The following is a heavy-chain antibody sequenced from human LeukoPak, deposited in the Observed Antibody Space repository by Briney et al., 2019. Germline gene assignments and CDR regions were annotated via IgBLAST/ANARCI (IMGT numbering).Heavy chain of an antibody. CDR1: GFTFSSYG. V-gene: IGHV3-30*18. J-gene: IGHJ6*02. Sequence: GGSLRLSCAASGFTFSSYGMHWVRQAPGKGLEWVAVISYDGSNKYYADSVKGRFTISRDNSKNTLYLQMNSLRAEDTAVYYCAKEGSYRHYYYCGMDVWGQGTAVTVSS. D-gene: IGHD1-26*01. CDR2: ISYDGSNK. CDR3: AKEGSYRHYYYCGMDV.